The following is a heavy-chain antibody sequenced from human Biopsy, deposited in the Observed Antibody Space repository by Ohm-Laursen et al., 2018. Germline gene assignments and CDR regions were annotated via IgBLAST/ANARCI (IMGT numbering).Heavy chain of an antibody. CDR1: DGSINSNDYY. J-gene: IGHJ3*01. CDR2: GPYSGAT. V-gene: IGHV4-39*01. D-gene: IGHD4-17*01. Sequence: SETLSLTRTVSDGSINSNDYYWGWIRQAPGKGLEWLGSGPYSGATYYNPPLSSRATISFDTAKNQFFLKLRSATAADTAVYYCARPLRGGEYEGFDLWGPGTMVSVSP. CDR3: ARPLRGGEYEGFDL.